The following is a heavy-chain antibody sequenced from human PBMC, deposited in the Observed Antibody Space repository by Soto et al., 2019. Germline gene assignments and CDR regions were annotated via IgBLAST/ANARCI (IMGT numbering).Heavy chain of an antibody. J-gene: IGHJ1*01. V-gene: IGHV3-11*05. D-gene: IGHD2-15*01. CDR3: ARVRVGENSPAAEYFQH. CDR1: GFTFSDYY. CDR2: ISSSSSYT. Sequence: QVQLVESGGGLVKPGGSLRLSCAASGFTFSDYYMSWIRQAPGKGLEWVSYISSSSSYTNYADSVKGRFTISRDNAKNSLYLQMNSLRAEDTAVYYCARVRVGENSPAAEYFQHWGQGTLVTVSS.